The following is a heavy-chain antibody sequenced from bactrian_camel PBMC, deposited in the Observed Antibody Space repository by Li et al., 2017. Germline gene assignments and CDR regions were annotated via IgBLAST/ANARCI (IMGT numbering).Heavy chain of an antibody. CDR3: AAPAGAICGFTLRLFNT. V-gene: IGHV3S55*01. D-gene: IGHD1*01. Sequence: QVQLVESGGGSVQAGGSLRLSCAARGYTYDTYCMGWFRRPPGKEREGIAVIGSTYYADSVKGRFTISKDDAKNPLYLQMNSLQPEDTAVYYCAAPAGAICGFTLRLFNTWGQGTQVTVS. CDR2: IGST. J-gene: IGHJ4*01. CDR1: GYTYDTYC.